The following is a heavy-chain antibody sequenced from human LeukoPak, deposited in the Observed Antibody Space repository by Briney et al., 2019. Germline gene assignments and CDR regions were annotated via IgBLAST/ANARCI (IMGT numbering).Heavy chain of an antibody. Sequence: PGGSLRLSCAASGFTSSSYEMNWVRQAPGKGLEWVSYISSSGSTIYYADSVKGRFTISRDNAKNSLYLQMNSLRAEDTAVYYCARERVSALDYWGQGTLVTVSS. CDR3: ARERVSALDY. V-gene: IGHV3-48*03. J-gene: IGHJ4*02. CDR2: ISSSGSTI. CDR1: GFTSSSYE.